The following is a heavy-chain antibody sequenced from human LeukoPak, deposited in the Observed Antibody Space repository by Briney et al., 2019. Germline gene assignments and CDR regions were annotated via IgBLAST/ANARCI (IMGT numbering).Heavy chain of an antibody. Sequence: SETLSFTCTVSGGSISGNYWSWIRQPPGKGLEWIGYVLHSGRTNYNPSLKSRVTVSIDTSKNQFSLRLRSVTAADTAVYYCARGAGWWENWGQGTLVTVSS. CDR3: ARGAGWWEN. D-gene: IGHD1-26*01. V-gene: IGHV4-59*01. CDR2: VLHSGRT. J-gene: IGHJ1*01. CDR1: GGSISGNY.